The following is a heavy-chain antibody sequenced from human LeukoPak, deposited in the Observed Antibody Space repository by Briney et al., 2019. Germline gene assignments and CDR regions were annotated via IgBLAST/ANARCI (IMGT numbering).Heavy chain of an antibody. Sequence: GGSLRLSCAASGFTFSSYGMHWVRQAPGKGLEWVAVISYDGSNKYYADSVKGRFTISRDNSKNTLYLQMNSLRAEDTAVYYCARAGGTVLRFFDWLDYWGQGTLVTVSS. V-gene: IGHV3-30*03. CDR3: ARAGGTVLRFFDWLDY. CDR1: GFTFSSYG. J-gene: IGHJ4*02. CDR2: ISYDGSNK. D-gene: IGHD3-9*01.